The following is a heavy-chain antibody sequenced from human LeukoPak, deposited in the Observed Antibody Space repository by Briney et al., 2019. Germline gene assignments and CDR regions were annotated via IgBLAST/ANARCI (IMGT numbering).Heavy chain of an antibody. D-gene: IGHD3-22*01. CDR1: GFTVSDYY. Sequence: GGSLRLSCATSGFTVSDYYMSWVRQASGKGLEWVSVIYSGGSTYYADSVKGRFTISRDNAKNSLYLQMNSLRAEDTALYYCARDPKPYSSGYFGSDDAFDIWGQGTMVTVSS. CDR2: IYSGGST. J-gene: IGHJ3*02. V-gene: IGHV3-53*01. CDR3: ARDPKPYSSGYFGSDDAFDI.